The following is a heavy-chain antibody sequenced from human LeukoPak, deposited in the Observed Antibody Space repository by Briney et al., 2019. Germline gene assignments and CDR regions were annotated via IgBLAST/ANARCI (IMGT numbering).Heavy chain of an antibody. CDR3: ARLAVASGYGMDV. J-gene: IGHJ6*02. Sequence: SETLSLTCTVPGGSISSSSYYWGWIRQPPGKGLEWIGSIYYSGSTYYNPSLKSRVTISVDTSKNQFSLKLSSVTAADTAVYYCARLAVASGYGMDVWGQGTTVTVSS. CDR2: IYYSGST. V-gene: IGHV4-39*01. CDR1: GGSISSSSYY. D-gene: IGHD6-19*01.